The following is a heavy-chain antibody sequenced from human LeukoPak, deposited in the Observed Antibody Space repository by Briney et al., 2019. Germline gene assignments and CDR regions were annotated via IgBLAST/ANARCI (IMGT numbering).Heavy chain of an antibody. CDR2: IYYSGST. CDR3: ASLYCSSTSCYDY. V-gene: IGHV4-39*07. D-gene: IGHD2-2*01. CDR1: GGSISSSSYY. Sequence: SETLSLTCTVSGGSISSSSYYWGWIRQPPGKGLEWIGSIYYSGSTYYNPSLKSRVTISVDTSKNQFSLKLSSVTAADTAVYYCASLYCSSTSCYDYWGQGTLVTVSS. J-gene: IGHJ4*02.